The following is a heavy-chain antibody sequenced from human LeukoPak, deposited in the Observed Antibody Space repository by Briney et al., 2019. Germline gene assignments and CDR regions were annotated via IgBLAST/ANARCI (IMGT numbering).Heavy chain of an antibody. V-gene: IGHV4-34*01. CDR3: AAKSAHYYDSSGYYLNWFDP. J-gene: IGHJ5*02. Sequence: SETLSLTCAVYGGSFSGYYWSWIRQPPGRGLEWIGEIDYSGSTNYIPSLKSRVTISVDTSKNQFSLKLSSVTAADTAVYYCAAKSAHYYDSSGYYLNWFDPWGQGTLVTVSS. D-gene: IGHD3-22*01. CDR1: GGSFSGYY. CDR2: IDYSGST.